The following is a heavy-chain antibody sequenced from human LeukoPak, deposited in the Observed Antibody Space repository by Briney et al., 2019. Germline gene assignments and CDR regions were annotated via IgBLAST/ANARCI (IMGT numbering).Heavy chain of an antibody. CDR2: INHSGST. CDR1: GGSFSGYY. V-gene: IGHV4-34*01. J-gene: IGHJ4*02. Sequence: SETLSLTCAVYGGSFSGYYWSWIRQPPGHGLEWIGEINHSGSTNYNPSLKSRVTISVDTSKNQFSLKLSSVTAADTAVYYCARGLSHQEPFNFDYWGQGTLVTVSS. CDR3: ARGLSHQEPFNFDY.